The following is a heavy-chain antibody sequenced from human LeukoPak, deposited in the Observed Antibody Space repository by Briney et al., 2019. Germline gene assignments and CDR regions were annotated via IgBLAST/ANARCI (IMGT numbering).Heavy chain of an antibody. Sequence: SETLSLTCTVSGYSISSGYYWGWIRQPPGKGLEWIGSIYHSGSTYYNPSLKSRVTISVDTSKNQFSLKLSSVTAADTAVYYCARDPKDETSGYYYFDYWGQGTLVTVSS. CDR2: IYHSGST. CDR3: ARDPKDETSGYYYFDY. CDR1: GYSISSGYY. J-gene: IGHJ4*02. D-gene: IGHD3-22*01. V-gene: IGHV4-38-2*02.